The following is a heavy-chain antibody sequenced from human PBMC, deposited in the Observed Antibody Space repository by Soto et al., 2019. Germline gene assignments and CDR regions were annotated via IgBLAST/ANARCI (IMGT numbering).Heavy chain of an antibody. Sequence: QLQLQESGPGLVKPSETLTLTCTVSGGSISSSSYYWGWIRQPPGKGLEWIGSIYYSGSTYYNPSRKSRVTISVDTSKNQFSLKLSSVTAADTAVYYCARHPRKRFGEQPDAFDIWGQGTMVTVSS. D-gene: IGHD3-10*01. V-gene: IGHV4-39*01. J-gene: IGHJ3*02. CDR2: IYYSGST. CDR1: GGSISSSSYY. CDR3: ARHPRKRFGEQPDAFDI.